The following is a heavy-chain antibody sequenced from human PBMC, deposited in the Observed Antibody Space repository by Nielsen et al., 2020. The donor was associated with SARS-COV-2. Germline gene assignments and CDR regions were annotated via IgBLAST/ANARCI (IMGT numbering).Heavy chain of an antibody. CDR3: AGEYYDILTGYSMD. CDR2: INHSGST. CDR1: GGSFSGYY. V-gene: IGHV4-34*01. D-gene: IGHD3-9*01. J-gene: IGHJ4*02. Sequence: SETLSLTCAVYGGSFSGYYWSWIRQPPGKGLEWIGEINHSGSTNYNPSLKSRVTISVDTSKNQFSLKLSSVTAADTAVYYCAGEYYDILTGYSMDWGQGTLVTVSS.